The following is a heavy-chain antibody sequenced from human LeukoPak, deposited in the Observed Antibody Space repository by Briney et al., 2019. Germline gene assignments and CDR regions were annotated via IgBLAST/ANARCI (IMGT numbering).Heavy chain of an antibody. V-gene: IGHV4-4*02. J-gene: IGHJ4*02. CDR2: IYQSGRT. CDR1: GGSISSSIW. D-gene: IGHD3-22*01. CDR3: ARQGGYYDSSGSVDY. Sequence: SETLSLTCAVSGGSISSSIWWSWVRQPPGKGLEWIAEIYQSGRTNYNPSLRSRVTMSVDKSTNQFSLKLASVTAADTAVYYCARQGGYYDSSGSVDYWGPGTLVTVSS.